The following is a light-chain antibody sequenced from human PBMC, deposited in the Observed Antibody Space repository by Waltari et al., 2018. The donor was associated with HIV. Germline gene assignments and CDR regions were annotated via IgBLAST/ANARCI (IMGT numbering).Light chain of an antibody. CDR2: RNN. CDR3: AVWDGSLSAWL. CDR1: SSNIGNNF. J-gene: IGLJ3*02. V-gene: IGLV1-47*01. Sequence: SVLTQSPSTSASPGQRVTISCSGTSSNIGNNFVSWYQRLPGTAPKLLIFRNNQRPSGVPDRFSGSKSDTSASLVISVLRSEDEAEYFCAVWDGSLSAWLFGGGTKVAVL.